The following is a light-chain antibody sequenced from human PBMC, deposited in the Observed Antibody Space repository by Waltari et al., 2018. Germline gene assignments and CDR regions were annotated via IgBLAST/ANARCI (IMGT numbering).Light chain of an antibody. V-gene: IGKV3-20*01. CDR3: QHYLRLPVT. J-gene: IGKJ1*01. Sequence: EIVLMQSPVTLSLPPGGSATLSGRTSQSVTRALAWYQQKTGQAPRILIYGASNRATGIPDRFSGSGSGTDFSLTISSLEPEDFAVYYCQHYLRLPVTFGQGTKVEVK. CDR2: GAS. CDR1: QSVTRA.